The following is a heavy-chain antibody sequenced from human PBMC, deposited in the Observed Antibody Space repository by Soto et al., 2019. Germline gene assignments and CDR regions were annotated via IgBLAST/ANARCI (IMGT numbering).Heavy chain of an antibody. V-gene: IGHV3-23*01. CDR3: AKDQGGITMIVVVITAFDY. CDR2: ISGSGGST. J-gene: IGHJ4*02. Sequence: GGSLRLSCAASGFTFSSYAMSWVRQAPGKGLEWVSAISGSGGSTYYADSVKGRFTISRYNAKNTLYLQMNSLRAEDTAVYYCAKDQGGITMIVVVITAFDYWGQGTLVTVSS. D-gene: IGHD3-22*01. CDR1: GFTFSSYA.